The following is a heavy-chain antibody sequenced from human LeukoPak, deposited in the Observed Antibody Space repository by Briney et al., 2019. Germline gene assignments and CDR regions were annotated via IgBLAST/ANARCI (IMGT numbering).Heavy chain of an antibody. D-gene: IGHD2-15*01. CDR1: GDSISGSSYY. CDR2: IYYGGST. Sequence: PSETLSLTCTVSGDSISGSSYYWGWIRQPPGKGLEWIGNIYYGGSTYYNPSLKSRVSISVDTSDNQFSLKVSSVTAADTAVYYCATRSTGVAATFDSWGQGALVTVSS. CDR3: ATRSTGVAATFDS. J-gene: IGHJ4*02. V-gene: IGHV4-39*01.